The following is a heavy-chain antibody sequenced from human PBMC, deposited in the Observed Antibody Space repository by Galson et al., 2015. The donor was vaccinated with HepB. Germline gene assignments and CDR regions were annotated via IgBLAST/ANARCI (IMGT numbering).Heavy chain of an antibody. D-gene: IGHD2-2*02. V-gene: IGHV1-18*01. CDR1: GYTFINYG. Sequence: SVKVSCKASGYTFINYGISWLRQAPGQGPEWMGWVSAYNGNTNYAPKLQGRPTMTTDTSTSTAYMELRSLRSDDTAVYYCARDRYCSSNSCYTAHFDIWGQGTMVTVSS. CDR3: ARDRYCSSNSCYTAHFDI. J-gene: IGHJ3*02. CDR2: VSAYNGNT.